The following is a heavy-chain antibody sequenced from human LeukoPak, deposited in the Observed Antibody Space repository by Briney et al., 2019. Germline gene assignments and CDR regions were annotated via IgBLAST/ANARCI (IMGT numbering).Heavy chain of an antibody. CDR3: ARVRGQLWFADGFDI. CDR2: ISSSGTII. J-gene: IGHJ3*02. CDR1: GFTFSSYS. D-gene: IGHD3-10*01. Sequence: PGGSLRLSCAASGFTFSSYSMNWVRQAPGKGLEWVSYISSSGTIIYYLDSVKGRFTISRDNAKNMLYLQMNSLGAEDTAVYYCARVRGQLWFADGFDIWGQGTMATVSS. V-gene: IGHV3-48*04.